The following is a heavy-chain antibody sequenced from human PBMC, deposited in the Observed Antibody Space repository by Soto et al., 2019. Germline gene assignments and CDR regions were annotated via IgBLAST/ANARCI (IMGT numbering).Heavy chain of an antibody. CDR1: GGSVSSGSYY. V-gene: IGHV4-61*01. CDR2: IYYSGST. Sequence: SETLSLTCTVSGGSVSSGSYYWSWIRQPPGKGLEWIGYIYYSGSTNYNPSLKSRVTISVDTSKNQFSLKLSSVTAADTAVYYCARGGGYSYTFDYWGQGTLVTFSS. D-gene: IGHD5-18*01. J-gene: IGHJ4*02. CDR3: ARGGGYSYTFDY.